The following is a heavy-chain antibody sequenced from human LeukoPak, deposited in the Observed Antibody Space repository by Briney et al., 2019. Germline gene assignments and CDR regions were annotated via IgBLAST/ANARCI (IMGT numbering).Heavy chain of an antibody. CDR1: GFTFSSYA. J-gene: IGHJ4*02. D-gene: IGHD2-2*01. Sequence: PGGSLRLSCTASGFTFSSYAMSWVRQAPGQGLEWVSAISGSVGSTYYADSVKGRFTISRDNSKNTLYLQMNSLRAEDTAVYYCAKDRRRLVVPAAPDYWGQGTLVTVSS. CDR2: ISGSVGST. V-gene: IGHV3-23*01. CDR3: AKDRRRLVVPAAPDY.